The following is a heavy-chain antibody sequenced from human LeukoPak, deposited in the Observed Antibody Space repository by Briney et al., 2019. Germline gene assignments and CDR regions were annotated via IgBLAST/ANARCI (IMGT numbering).Heavy chain of an antibody. D-gene: IGHD3-22*01. V-gene: IGHV4-59*01. J-gene: IGHJ4*02. Sequence: PSETLSLTCTVFGGSINSYSWSWIRQPPGKGLEWIGYIYYTGSTKYNPSLKSRVTISVDTSKNEFSLKLRSVTAADTAEYYCARVTGYMIEDYFDYWGQGTLVTVSS. CDR3: ARVTGYMIEDYFDY. CDR1: GGSINSYS. CDR2: IYYTGST.